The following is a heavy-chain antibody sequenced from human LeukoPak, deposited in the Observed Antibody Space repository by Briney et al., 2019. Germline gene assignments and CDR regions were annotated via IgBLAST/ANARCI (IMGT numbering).Heavy chain of an antibody. V-gene: IGHV3-66*01. CDR1: GFTVSSNY. Sequence: PGGSLRLSCAASGFTVSSNYMSWVRQAPGKGLEWVSVIYSGGSTYYADSVKGRFTISRDNAKNSLYLQMNSLRAEDTAVYYCARDRGLRGFDYWGQGTLVTVSS. D-gene: IGHD5/OR15-5a*01. CDR2: IYSGGST. CDR3: ARDRGLRGFDY. J-gene: IGHJ4*02.